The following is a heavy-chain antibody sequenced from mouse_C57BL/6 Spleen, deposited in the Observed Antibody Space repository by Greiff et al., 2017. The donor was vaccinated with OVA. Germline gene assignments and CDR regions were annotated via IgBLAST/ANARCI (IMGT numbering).Heavy chain of an antibody. CDR2: IRSKSNNYAT. Sequence: EVKLVESGGGLVQPKGSLKLSCAASGFSFNTYAMNWVRQAPGKGLEWVARIRSKSNNYATYYADSVKDRFTISRDDSESMLYLQMNNLKTEDTAMYYCGRNDYDPLWYLDVWGTGTTVTVSS. CDR1: GFSFNTYA. V-gene: IGHV10-1*01. CDR3: GRNDYDPLWYLDV. J-gene: IGHJ1*03. D-gene: IGHD2-4*01.